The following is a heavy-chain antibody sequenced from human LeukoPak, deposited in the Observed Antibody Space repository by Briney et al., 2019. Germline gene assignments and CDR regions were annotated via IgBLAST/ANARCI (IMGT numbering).Heavy chain of an antibody. CDR1: GGTFSSYT. D-gene: IGHD3-22*01. V-gene: IGHV1-69*02. CDR3: ARTLDGGASSGYPFDY. Sequence: GSSVKVSCKASGGTFSSYTISWVRQAPGQGLEWMGRIIPILGIANYAQKFQGRVTTTADKSTSTAYMELSSLRSEDTAVYYCARTLDGGASSGYPFDYWGQGTLVTVSS. J-gene: IGHJ4*02. CDR2: IIPILGIA.